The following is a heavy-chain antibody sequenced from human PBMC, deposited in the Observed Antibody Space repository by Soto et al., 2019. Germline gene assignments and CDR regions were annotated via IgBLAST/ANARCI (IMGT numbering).Heavy chain of an antibody. J-gene: IGHJ3*02. V-gene: IGHV3-48*01. CDR3: VKGVSYAFDI. Sequence: GESLKISCAASGFTFSTYSMNWVRQAPGKGLEWVSYISSSSSTIFYTDSVKGRFTVSRDNAKNSLYLQMNSLRVEDTAVYYCVKGVSYAFDIWGQGTMVTVSS. CDR1: GFTFSTYS. CDR2: ISSSSSTI. D-gene: IGHD3-16*01.